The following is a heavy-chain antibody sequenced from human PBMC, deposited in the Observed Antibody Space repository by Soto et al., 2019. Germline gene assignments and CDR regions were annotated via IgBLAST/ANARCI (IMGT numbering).Heavy chain of an antibody. D-gene: IGHD3-3*01. CDR3: VRGQPHRITIFEVVIRSYDYGMAV. V-gene: IGHV4-34*01. CDR2: INYRGST. Sequence: SETLSLTCAVYGGSFTGYYWTWIRQTPGKGLEWIGEINYRGSTYYNPSLESRITMAVDTSKNQFSLKLSSVTAADTAVYFCVRGQPHRITIFEVVIRSYDYGMAVWGQGTTVTVS. CDR1: GGSFTGYY. J-gene: IGHJ6*02.